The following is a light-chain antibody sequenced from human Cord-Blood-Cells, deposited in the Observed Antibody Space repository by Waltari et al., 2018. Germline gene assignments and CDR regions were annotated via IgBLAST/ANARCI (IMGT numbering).Light chain of an antibody. CDR2: DVS. CDR3: SSYTSSSTLV. V-gene: IGLV2-14*03. Sequence: QSALTQPASVSGSPGQSIRIHCTGTSSDVGGYNYVSWYQQHPGKAPNLMIYDVSNRPSGVSNRFSGSKSGNTASLTISGLQAEDEADYYCSSYTSSSTLVFGTGTKVTVL. J-gene: IGLJ1*01. CDR1: SSDVGGYNY.